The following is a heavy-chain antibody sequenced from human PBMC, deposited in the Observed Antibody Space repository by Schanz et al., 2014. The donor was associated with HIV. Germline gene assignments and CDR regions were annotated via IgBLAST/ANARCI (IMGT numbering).Heavy chain of an antibody. CDR2: ISEFGGSA. J-gene: IGHJ6*02. V-gene: IGHV3-23*04. CDR1: GFTFSDAW. Sequence: EVQLVESGGGLVKPGGSLRLSCAASGFTFSDAWMSWVRQAPGEGLEWVSGISEFGGSAWYADSVKGRFTISRDNSKNTLYLQMDSLRAEDTAVYYCAKGGFYGDYVSYYYGLDVWGQGTTVTVSS. D-gene: IGHD4-17*01. CDR3: AKGGFYGDYVSYYYGLDV.